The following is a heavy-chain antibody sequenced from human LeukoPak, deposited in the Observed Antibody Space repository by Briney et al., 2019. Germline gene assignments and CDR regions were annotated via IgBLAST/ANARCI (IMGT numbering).Heavy chain of an antibody. J-gene: IGHJ4*02. CDR1: GFTFSSYG. V-gene: IGHV3-30*02. D-gene: IGHD5-12*01. CDR2: IRYDGSNK. CDR3: AKDPRTLSGYDPSSYFDY. Sequence: GGSLRLSCAASGFTFSSYGMHWVRQAPGKGLEWVAFIRYDGSNKYYADSVKGRFTISRDNSKNTLYLQMNSLRAEDTAVYYCAKDPRTLSGYDPSSYFDYWGQGTLVTVSS.